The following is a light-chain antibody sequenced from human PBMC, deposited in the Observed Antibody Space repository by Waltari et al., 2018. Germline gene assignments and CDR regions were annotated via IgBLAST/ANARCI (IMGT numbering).Light chain of an antibody. J-gene: IGKJ3*01. CDR2: GAS. Sequence: DIQMTQSPPSLSTSVGDRVTITCRATQNISTSLNWYQQKAGTAPNLLIYGASTLERGVPPRFSGSGSGTDFTLTISSLRPEDFATYYCQQSYTAPFTFGPGTRVDLK. CDR1: QNISTS. CDR3: QQSYTAPFT. V-gene: IGKV1-39*01.